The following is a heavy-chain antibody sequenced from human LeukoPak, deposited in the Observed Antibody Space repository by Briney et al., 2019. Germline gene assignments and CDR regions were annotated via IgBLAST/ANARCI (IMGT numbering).Heavy chain of an antibody. J-gene: IGHJ4*02. CDR1: GGSISSSSYY. Sequence: SETLSLTCTVSGGSISSSSYYWGWIRQPPGKGLEWIGSIYYSGSTYYNPSLKSRVTISVDTSKNQFSLKLSSVTAADTAVYYCARHEWIQLWSYYFDYWGQGTLVTVSS. D-gene: IGHD5-18*01. CDR2: IYYSGST. CDR3: ARHEWIQLWSYYFDY. V-gene: IGHV4-39*01.